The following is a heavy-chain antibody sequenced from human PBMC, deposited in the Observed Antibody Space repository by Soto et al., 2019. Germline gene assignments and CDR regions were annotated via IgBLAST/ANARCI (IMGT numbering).Heavy chain of an antibody. CDR1: GGTFSSYA. CDR2: IIPIFGAA. CDR3: ARGGARGTPLDFDY. D-gene: IGHD1-1*01. V-gene: IGHV1-69*12. Sequence: QVQLVQSGAEVKKPGSSVKVSCKASGGTFSSYAISWVRQAPGQGLEWMGGIIPIFGAANYAQKFQGRVTITADEYTSTGYMEMSSLRSEDTAVYYCARGGARGTPLDFDYWGQGTLVTVSS. J-gene: IGHJ4*02.